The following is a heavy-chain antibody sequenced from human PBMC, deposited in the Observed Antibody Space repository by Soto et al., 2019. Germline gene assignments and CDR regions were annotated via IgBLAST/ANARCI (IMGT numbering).Heavy chain of an antibody. CDR2: ISWDGGST. D-gene: IGHD2-15*01. CDR3: AKDLFSSGYCSGGSCLYYYYYGMDV. J-gene: IGHJ6*02. CDR1: GFTFDDYA. Sequence: HPGGSLRLSCAASGFTFDDYAMHWVRQAPGKGLEWVSLISWDGGSTYYADSVKGRFTISRDNSKNSLYLQMNSLRAEDTALYYCAKDLFSSGYCSGGSCLYYYYYGMDVWGQGTTVTVSS. V-gene: IGHV3-43D*04.